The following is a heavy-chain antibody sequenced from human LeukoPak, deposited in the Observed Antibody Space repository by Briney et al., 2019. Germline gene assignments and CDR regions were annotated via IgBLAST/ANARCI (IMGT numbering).Heavy chain of an antibody. Sequence: SETLSLTCTVSGGSISSHYWSWIRQPPGKGLEWIGYIYYSGSTNYDPSLKSRVTISVDTSKNQFSLKLSSVTAADTAVYYCARADIVLMAYFDYWGQGTLVTVSS. D-gene: IGHD2-8*01. CDR2: IYYSGST. CDR1: GGSISSHY. V-gene: IGHV4-59*08. CDR3: ARADIVLMAYFDY. J-gene: IGHJ4*02.